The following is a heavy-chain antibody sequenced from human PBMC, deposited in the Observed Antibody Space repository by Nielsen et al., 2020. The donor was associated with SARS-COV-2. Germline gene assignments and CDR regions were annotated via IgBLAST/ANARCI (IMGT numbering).Heavy chain of an antibody. V-gene: IGHV4-61*01. CDR1: GGSISSGSHY. D-gene: IGHD1-14*01. CDR2: IFYRGNT. J-gene: IGHJ6*03. CDR3: ASGRSTGNYYYYYMDV. Sequence: SETLSLTCIVSGGSISSGSHYWSWIRQPPGKGLEWIGYIFYRGNTNYNPSFQSRVNISVDTSKNQFSLKLSSVTAADTAIYYCASGRSTGNYYYYYMDVWGKGTTVTVSS.